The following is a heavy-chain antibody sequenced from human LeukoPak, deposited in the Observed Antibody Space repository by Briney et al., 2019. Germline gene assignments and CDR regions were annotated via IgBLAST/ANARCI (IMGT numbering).Heavy chain of an antibody. CDR3: ARDPNSSCYYGSGSPYGMDV. Sequence: SETLSLTCTVSGGSVSSGSYYWSWIRQPPGKGLEWIGYIYYSGSTNYNPSLKSRVTISVDTSKNQFSLKLSSVTAADTAVYYCARDPNSSCYYGSGSPYGMDVWGQGTTVTVSS. D-gene: IGHD3-10*01. J-gene: IGHJ6*02. CDR2: IYYSGST. V-gene: IGHV4-61*01. CDR1: GGSVSSGSYY.